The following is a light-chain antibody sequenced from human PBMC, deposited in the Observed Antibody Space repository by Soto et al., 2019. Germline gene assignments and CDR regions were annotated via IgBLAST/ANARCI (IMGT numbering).Light chain of an antibody. Sequence: DIQMTQSPSTLSASVGDRVTITCRASQSISSWLVWYQQKPGKAPHLLIYKASSLESGVPSRFSGSGSGTEFTLTISSLQPDDFATYYCQQYNTYSPTFGQGTKVDIK. CDR3: QQYNTYSPT. J-gene: IGKJ1*01. V-gene: IGKV1-5*03. CDR2: KAS. CDR1: QSISSW.